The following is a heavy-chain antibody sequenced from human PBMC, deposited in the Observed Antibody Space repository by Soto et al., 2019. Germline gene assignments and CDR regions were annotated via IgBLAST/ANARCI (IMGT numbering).Heavy chain of an antibody. D-gene: IGHD1-26*01. V-gene: IGHV1-18*04. Sequence: GSVKVSCKASGYTFTSYGISWVRQAPGQGLEWMGWISAYNGNTNYAQKLQGRVTMTTDTSTSTAYMELRSLRSDDTAVYYCARVSGSYYRDAFDIWGQETMVTVSS. CDR2: ISAYNGNT. J-gene: IGHJ3*02. CDR1: GYTFTSYG. CDR3: ARVSGSYYRDAFDI.